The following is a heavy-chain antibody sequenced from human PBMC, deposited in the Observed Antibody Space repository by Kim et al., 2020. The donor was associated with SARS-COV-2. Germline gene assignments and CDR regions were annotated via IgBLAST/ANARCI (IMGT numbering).Heavy chain of an antibody. J-gene: IGHJ4*02. Sequence: YNPSRESRVTISVDMSKSQFSLKLRSVSAADTAVYYCARHYSSGWDLDYWGQGTLVTVSS. CDR3: ARHYSSGWDLDY. D-gene: IGHD6-19*01. V-gene: IGHV4-61*07.